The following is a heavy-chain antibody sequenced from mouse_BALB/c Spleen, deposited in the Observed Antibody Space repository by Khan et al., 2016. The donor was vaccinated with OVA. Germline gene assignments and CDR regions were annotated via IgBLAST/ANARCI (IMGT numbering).Heavy chain of an antibody. J-gene: IGHJ2*01. V-gene: IGHV1-20*02. CDR2: INPHIRET. D-gene: IGHD1-1*01. CDR1: GYSFTGYF. CDR3: ARKNGSDFDY. Sequence: VQLKQSGPELVKPGASVKISCKASGYSFTGYFMNWVMQSHGKSLEWIGRINPHIRETFYNQNFKDKATLTVDESSSTAHMELRSLSSEDSAVYYCARKNGSDFDYWGQGTTLTVSS.